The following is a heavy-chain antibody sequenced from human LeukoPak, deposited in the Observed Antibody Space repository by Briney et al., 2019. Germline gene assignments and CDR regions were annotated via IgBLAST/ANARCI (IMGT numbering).Heavy chain of an antibody. CDR1: GFGLSNYW. V-gene: IGHV3-7*01. CDR3: VRGGNYGSFDY. CDR2: IKQDGNDK. J-gene: IGHJ4*02. D-gene: IGHD1-7*01. Sequence: GGSLRLSCAASGFGLSNYWMSWVRQAPGKGLEWVANIKQDGNDKWYVDSVKGRFTISRDNAKSSLYLQMNSLKAADTAVYYCVRGGNYGSFDYWGQGTLVIVSS.